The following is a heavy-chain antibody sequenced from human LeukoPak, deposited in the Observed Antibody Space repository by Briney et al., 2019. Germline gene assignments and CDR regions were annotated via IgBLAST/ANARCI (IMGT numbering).Heavy chain of an antibody. CDR3: AREPDPFRSGWYWIH. CDR1: GFTFSNFG. J-gene: IGHJ4*02. CDR2: VAHDGSIS. Sequence: RPGGSLRLSCAASGFTFSNFGMHCVRQTPGKGLEGVAVVAHDGSISYFADSAKGRFTISRDNSKNTLYLQMNKLRVEDTAVYYCAREPDPFRSGWYWIHWGQGTLVTVSS. D-gene: IGHD6-19*01. V-gene: IGHV3-30*03.